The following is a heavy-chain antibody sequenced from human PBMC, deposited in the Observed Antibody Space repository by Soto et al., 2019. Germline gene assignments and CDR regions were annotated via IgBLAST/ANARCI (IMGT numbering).Heavy chain of an antibody. D-gene: IGHD3-16*01. J-gene: IGHJ3*02. V-gene: IGHV3-23*01. CDR1: GFPFSSYA. CDR3: AKGGYYSLFDI. CDR2: ISGSGGRA. Sequence: PGGSLRLSCVASGFPFSSYAMSWVRQTPGKGLEWVSGISGSGGRAYYADSVKGRFTISRDNSNDTLSLQMHILRVEDTAVYFCAKGGYYSLFDIWGQGTMVTVSS.